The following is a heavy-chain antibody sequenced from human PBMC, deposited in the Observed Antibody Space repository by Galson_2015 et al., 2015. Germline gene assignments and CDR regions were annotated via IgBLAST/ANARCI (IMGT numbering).Heavy chain of an antibody. J-gene: IGHJ4*02. V-gene: IGHV4-61*01. CDR2: VYYSGNT. D-gene: IGHD3-16*02. Sequence: ETLSLTCIVSGGSVSSGSFWTWIRQPPGKGLEWIGFVYYSGNTITNPSLKSRVTILLDTSKKQISLKLSSVTAADTAVYYCAREAGYPRYFDYWGQGTLVTVSS. CDR3: AREAGYPRYFDY. CDR1: GGSVSSGSF.